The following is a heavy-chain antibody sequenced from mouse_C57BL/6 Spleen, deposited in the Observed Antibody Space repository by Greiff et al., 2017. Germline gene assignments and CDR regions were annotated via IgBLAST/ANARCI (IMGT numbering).Heavy chain of an antibody. CDR1: GYTFTEYS. V-gene: IGHV1-62-2*01. J-gene: IGHJ3*01. D-gene: IGHD3-3*01. Sequence: VQLQQPGAELVKPGASVKLSCKASGYTFTEYSIHWVKQRSGQGLEWIGWFYPGSGSIKYNEKFKDKATLTADKSSSTGYMELSRLTSEDSAVYVCARHEVGWSWFAYWGQGTLVTVSA. CDR3: ARHEVGWSWFAY. CDR2: FYPGSGSI.